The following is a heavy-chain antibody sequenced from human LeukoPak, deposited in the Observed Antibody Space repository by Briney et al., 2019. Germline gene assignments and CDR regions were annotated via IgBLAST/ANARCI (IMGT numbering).Heavy chain of an antibody. V-gene: IGHV3-9*01. CDR3: AKDIGVVTATYNMDV. CDR1: GFTFDDYA. D-gene: IGHD2-21*02. Sequence: GRSLRLSCAASGFTFDDYAMHWVRQAPGKGLEWVSGISWNSAKTAYADSVEGRFTISRDNAKNSLSLQMNSLRPEDTALYYCAKDIGVVTATYNMDVWGQGTTVTVSS. J-gene: IGHJ6*02. CDR2: ISWNSAKT.